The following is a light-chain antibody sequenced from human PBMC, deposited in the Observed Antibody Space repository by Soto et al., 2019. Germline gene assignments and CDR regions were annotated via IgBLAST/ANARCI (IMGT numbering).Light chain of an antibody. CDR2: DTS. J-gene: IGKJ4*01. CDR1: QSVGSY. CDR3: QQRSNWPLT. Sequence: EIVLTQSPSTLSLSPGETATLSCRASQSVGSYLVWYQQKPGRAPRLLIYDTSLSATAIPARFSGSGSGTDFTLTISSLEPEDFAVYYCQQRSNWPLTFGGGTKVEIK. V-gene: IGKV3-11*01.